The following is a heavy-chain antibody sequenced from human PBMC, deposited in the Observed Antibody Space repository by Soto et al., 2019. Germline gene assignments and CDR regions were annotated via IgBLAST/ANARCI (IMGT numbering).Heavy chain of an antibody. CDR2: IIPVFRAP. Sequence: QVHLVQSGAEVKKPGSSVKVSCKVSGGTFNTYAISWVRQAPGQGLEWMGGIIPVFRAPDYTQKFQGRVTITADESARTAYMELKGLGSEDTAVYYCARDKGRPQLGGNYYYTTDVWGQGTSVTVSS. J-gene: IGHJ6*02. D-gene: IGHD3-3*02. CDR3: ARDKGRPQLGGNYYYTTDV. CDR1: GGTFNTYA. V-gene: IGHV1-69*12.